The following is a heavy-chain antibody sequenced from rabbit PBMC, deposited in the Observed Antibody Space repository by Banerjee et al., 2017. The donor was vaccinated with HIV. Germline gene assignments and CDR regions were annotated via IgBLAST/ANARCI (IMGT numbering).Heavy chain of an antibody. J-gene: IGHJ2*01. D-gene: IGHD7-1*01. Sequence: CTASGFAFSSTYYMCWVRQAPGKGLEWIACINTSSGNTVYASWVNGRFTISRSTSLNTVDLKMTSLTAADTATYFCARGGGGYAGYGHGDDAFDPWGPGTLVTVS. CDR1: GFAFSSTYY. CDR3: ARGGGGYAGYGHGDDAFDP. CDR2: INTSSGNT. V-gene: IGHV1S43*01.